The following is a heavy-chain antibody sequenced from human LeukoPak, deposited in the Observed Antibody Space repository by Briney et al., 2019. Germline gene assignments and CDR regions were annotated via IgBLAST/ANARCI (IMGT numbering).Heavy chain of an antibody. V-gene: IGHV4-38-2*02. CDR2: IYHSGST. D-gene: IGHD4-11*01. CDR3: GRCTVTTGAFDY. CDR1: GYSIRSGYY. Sequence: SETLSLTCTVSGYSIRSGYYWGWIRQPPGKGLEWIGSIYHSGSTYYNPSLKSRVTISVDTSKNQFSLKLSSVTAADTAVYYCGRCTVTTGAFDYWGQGTLGTVSS. J-gene: IGHJ4*02.